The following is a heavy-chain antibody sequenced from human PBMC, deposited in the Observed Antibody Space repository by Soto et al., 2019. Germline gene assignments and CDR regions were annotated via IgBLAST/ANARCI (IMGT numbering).Heavy chain of an antibody. D-gene: IGHD2-8*02. CDR2: ISRDGGTK. Sequence: QVQLVESGGGVVQPGRSLRLSCAVSGFTVNTYGMHWVRQAPGKGLEWVAVISRDGGTKYYADSVKGRFTISRDNSRNTLFLEMNSLRGDDMAAYYCTGGVASGYWGQGTLVTVSS. CDR3: TGGVASGY. V-gene: IGHV3-30*03. CDR1: GFTVNTYG. J-gene: IGHJ4*02.